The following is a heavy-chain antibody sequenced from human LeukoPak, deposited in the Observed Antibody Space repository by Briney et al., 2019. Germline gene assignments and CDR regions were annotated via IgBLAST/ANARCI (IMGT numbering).Heavy chain of an antibody. J-gene: IGHJ4*02. CDR3: ARMREIAATGISGGDY. D-gene: IGHD6-13*01. Sequence: SETLSLTCAVYDGSFSGFYWSWIRQPPGKGLEWIGEIHHSGSTNYNPSLKSRVTISVDTSKNQFSLKLSSVTAADTAVYYCARMREIAATGISGGDYWGQGTLVTVSS. CDR1: DGSFSGFY. CDR2: IHHSGST. V-gene: IGHV4-34*01.